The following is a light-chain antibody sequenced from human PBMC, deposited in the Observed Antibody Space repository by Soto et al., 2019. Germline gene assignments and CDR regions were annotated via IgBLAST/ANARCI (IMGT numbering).Light chain of an antibody. Sequence: EIVLTQSPGTLSLSPGERATLSCRASQSVSSTYLAWYQQKPGQAPRLLIYGASSTATGIPDRFSGSASGTDFTLTINRLEPEDFAIYYCQQYGDSRTFGQGTKLEIK. CDR3: QQYGDSRT. J-gene: IGKJ2*01. V-gene: IGKV3-20*01. CDR2: GAS. CDR1: QSVSSTY.